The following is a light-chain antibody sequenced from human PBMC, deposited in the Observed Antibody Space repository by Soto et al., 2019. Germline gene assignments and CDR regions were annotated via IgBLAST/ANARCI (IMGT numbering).Light chain of an antibody. J-gene: IGKJ4*01. V-gene: IGKV1-39*01. CDR2: GAS. CDR3: QQSFITPPLT. CDR1: QSISTY. Sequence: DIQMTQSPSSLSASIGDIITITCRASQSISTYLNWYQQKPGKAPKLLIYGASTLQNGVPSRFSGSGAATDYTLSISGLHPEDFATYYWQQSFITPPLTFGGGTKVEMK.